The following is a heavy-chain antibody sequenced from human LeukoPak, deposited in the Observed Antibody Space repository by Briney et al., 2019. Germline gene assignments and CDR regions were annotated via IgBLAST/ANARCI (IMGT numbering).Heavy chain of an antibody. J-gene: IGHJ4*02. CDR2: ISDSGST. D-gene: IGHD3-22*01. CDR1: GGSLSTHH. Sequence: SETLSLTCVVSGGSLSTHHWSWIRRSPGRGLEWIGYISDSGSTNYNPSLKSRVTISVDTSKNQFSLMLSSVTAADTAVYYCARGYDSSAYYPFNYWGQGTLVTVSS. CDR3: ARGYDSSAYYPFNY. V-gene: IGHV4-59*11.